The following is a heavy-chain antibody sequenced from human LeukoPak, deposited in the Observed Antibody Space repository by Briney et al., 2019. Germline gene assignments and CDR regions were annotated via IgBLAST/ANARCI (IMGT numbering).Heavy chain of an antibody. D-gene: IGHD3-22*01. CDR3: AIMYYYDSSGSSP. Sequence: GASVKVSCKASGYTFTGYYMHWVRRAPGQGLEWMGWINPNSGGTNYAQKFQGRVTMTRDTSISTAYMELSRLRSDDTAVYYCAIMYYYDSSGSSPWGQGTLVTVSS. V-gene: IGHV1-2*02. CDR1: GYTFTGYY. CDR2: INPNSGGT. J-gene: IGHJ5*02.